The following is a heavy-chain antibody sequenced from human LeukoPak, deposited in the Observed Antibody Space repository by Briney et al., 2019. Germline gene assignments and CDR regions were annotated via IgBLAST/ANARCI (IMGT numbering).Heavy chain of an antibody. D-gene: IGHD1-26*01. CDR3: AKDKDIGTLIVGAYFDY. J-gene: IGHJ4*02. V-gene: IGHV3-30*02. CDR1: GSTFSSYG. CDR2: MRYDGSNN. Sequence: PGGSLRLSCAASGSTFSSYGMHWVRQAPGKGLEWVAFMRYDGSNNYYADSVKGRFTISRDNSKNTLYLQMNSLRAEDTAMYYCAKDKDIGTLIVGAYFDYWGQGTLVTVSS.